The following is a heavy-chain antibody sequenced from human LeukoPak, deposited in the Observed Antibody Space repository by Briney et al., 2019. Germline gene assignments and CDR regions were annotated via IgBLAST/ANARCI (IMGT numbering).Heavy chain of an antibody. J-gene: IGHJ4*02. Sequence: GGSLRLSCAASGFTFSNYAMYWVRQAPGMGLEWVTIISHDGRNEYYADSVKGRFTISRDNSKNTLYLQMNSLRPEDTAVYYCAKDLSFSSSVFDDWGQGTPVTVSS. D-gene: IGHD6-6*01. CDR3: AKDLSFSSSVFDD. CDR2: ISHDGRNE. CDR1: GFTFSNYA. V-gene: IGHV3-30*18.